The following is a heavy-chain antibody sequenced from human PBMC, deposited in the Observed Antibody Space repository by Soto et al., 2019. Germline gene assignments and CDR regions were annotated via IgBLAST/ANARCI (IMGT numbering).Heavy chain of an antibody. D-gene: IGHD2-21*01. J-gene: IGHJ6*02. CDR2: IKSDGAIT. CDR3: ARLSGDHFDFFFYGMDV. CDR1: GFTFNIYW. Sequence: GGSLRLSCVASGFTFNIYWMSWVRQVPGKGLEWLSGIKSDGAITSYADSVKGRFTISRDNARSTLFLQMNNLRAEDTAVYYCARLSGDHFDFFFYGMDVWGQGTTVTVSS. V-gene: IGHV3-74*01.